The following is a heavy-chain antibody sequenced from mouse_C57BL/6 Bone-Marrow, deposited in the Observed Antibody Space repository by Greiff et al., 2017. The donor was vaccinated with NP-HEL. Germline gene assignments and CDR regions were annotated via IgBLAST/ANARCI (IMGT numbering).Heavy chain of an antibody. CDR2: IYWDVDK. CDR3: ARREGYYYGLYYYAMDY. CDR1: GFSLSTSGMG. J-gene: IGHJ4*01. Sequence: QVTLKVSGPGILQSSQTLSLTCSFSGFSLSTSGMGVSWIRQPSGKGLEWLAHIYWDVDKRYNPSLKSRLTISKDTSRNQVFLKITSVDTADTATYDCARREGYYYGLYYYAMDYWGQGTSVTVSS. D-gene: IGHD1-1*01. V-gene: IGHV8-12*01.